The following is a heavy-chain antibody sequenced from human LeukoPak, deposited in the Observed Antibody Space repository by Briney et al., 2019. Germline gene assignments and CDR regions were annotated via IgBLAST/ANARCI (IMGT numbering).Heavy chain of an antibody. V-gene: IGHV4-39*01. Sequence: SETLSLTCTVSGGSISSSGYYWGWIRQPPGKGLEWIGSIYYSGSTYYNPSLKSRVTISVDTSKNQFSLKLSSVTAADTAVYYCATHLIAVAGKETAFDYWGQGTLVTVSS. J-gene: IGHJ4*02. CDR2: IYYSGST. D-gene: IGHD6-19*01. CDR1: GGSISSSGYY. CDR3: ATHLIAVAGKETAFDY.